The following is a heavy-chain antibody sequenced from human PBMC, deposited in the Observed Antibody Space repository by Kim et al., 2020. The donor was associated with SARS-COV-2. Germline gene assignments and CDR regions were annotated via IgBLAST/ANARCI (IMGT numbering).Heavy chain of an antibody. Sequence: GGSLRLSCAASGFSFTNAWMSWVRQAPGKGLEWICRIKSNSDGGPIDYAAPGKVRFTISRDDSENMLYLQMNSLKIEDTSVYFCTTGRRWPQADDWGRGTLVSVSS. J-gene: IGHJ4*02. V-gene: IGHV3-15*01. CDR1: GFSFTNAW. CDR2: IKSNSDGGPI. CDR3: TTGRRWPQADD.